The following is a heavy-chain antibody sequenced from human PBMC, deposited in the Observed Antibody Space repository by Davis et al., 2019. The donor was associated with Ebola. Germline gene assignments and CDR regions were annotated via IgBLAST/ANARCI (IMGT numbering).Heavy chain of an antibody. D-gene: IGHD2-15*01. CDR1: GYTFSGHY. V-gene: IGHV1-2*02. CDR3: ARAPIFSGLIEGGGNYMDV. J-gene: IGHJ6*03. Sequence: ASVKVSCKAPGYTFSGHYMHWVRQAPGQGLEWMGWINPNSCGTNYAQKFQGRVTMTRDTSITTAYMELSSLRSDDTAVYYCARAPIFSGLIEGGGNYMDVWGKGTTVTVSS. CDR2: INPNSCGT.